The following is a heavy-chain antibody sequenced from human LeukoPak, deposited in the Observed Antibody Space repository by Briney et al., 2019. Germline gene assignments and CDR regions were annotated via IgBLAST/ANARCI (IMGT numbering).Heavy chain of an antibody. Sequence: SETLSPTCTVSGGSISNYYWTWIRQPPGKGLEWIGDIYYSGSTNYNPSLKSRVTISMDTSENQFSLKLSSVTAADTAVHYCARGYCTSTSCYNFDYWGQGILVTVSS. V-gene: IGHV4-59*08. CDR1: GGSISNYY. CDR2: IYYSGST. J-gene: IGHJ4*02. D-gene: IGHD2-2*01. CDR3: ARGYCTSTSCYNFDY.